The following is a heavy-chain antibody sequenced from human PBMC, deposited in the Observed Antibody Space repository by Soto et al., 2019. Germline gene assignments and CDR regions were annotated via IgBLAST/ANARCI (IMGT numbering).Heavy chain of an antibody. Sequence: QVQLVQSGAEVKKPGSSVNVSCKASGGTFSSYTISWVRQAPGQGLEWMGRIIPILGIANYAQKFQGRVTITADKSTSTAYMELSSLRSEATAVYYCARAPALVVVPAAMYYWGQGTLVTVSS. D-gene: IGHD2-2*01. CDR1: GGTFSSYT. CDR3: ARAPALVVVPAAMYY. J-gene: IGHJ4*02. CDR2: IIPILGIA. V-gene: IGHV1-69*02.